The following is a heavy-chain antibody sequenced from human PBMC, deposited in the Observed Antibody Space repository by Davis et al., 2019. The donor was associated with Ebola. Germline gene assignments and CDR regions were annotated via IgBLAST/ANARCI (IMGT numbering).Heavy chain of an antibody. CDR2: IYYSGST. J-gene: IGHJ4*02. CDR3: ARTIVGATGGLLDY. V-gene: IGHV4-39*01. CDR1: GGSISSSSYY. D-gene: IGHD1-26*01. Sequence: MPSETLSLTCTVSGGSISSSSYYWGWIRQPPGKGLEWIGSIYYSGSTYYNPSLKSRVTISVDTSKNQFSLELSSVTAADTAVYYCARTIVGATGGLLDYWGQGTLVTVSS.